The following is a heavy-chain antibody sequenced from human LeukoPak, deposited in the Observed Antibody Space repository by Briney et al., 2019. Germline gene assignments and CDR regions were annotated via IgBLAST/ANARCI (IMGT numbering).Heavy chain of an antibody. V-gene: IGHV4-38-2*01. CDR1: GDSIKRGYY. CDR3: ARGVSDSGGYRYYGGSYYFDF. J-gene: IGHJ4*02. D-gene: IGHD3-22*01. Sequence: SETLSLTCAVSGDSIKRGYYWAWIRQPPGKGLEWIGSIDHSGSYYSTPSLKSRLTISLHSSKKHFSMELNSVTAADTAVYYCARGVSDSGGYRYYGGSYYFDFWGQGTLVTVSS. CDR2: IDHSGSY.